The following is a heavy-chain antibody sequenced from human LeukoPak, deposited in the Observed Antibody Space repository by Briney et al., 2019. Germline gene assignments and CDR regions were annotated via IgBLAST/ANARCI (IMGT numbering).Heavy chain of an antibody. CDR3: ARWGSSEGFDY. D-gene: IGHD7-27*01. Sequence: ASVKVSCKASGYTFSGHYLHWVRQAPGQGLEWMGRINPNTGVTQYTENFQGRVTMTGDTSISTAYMELRSLRSDDTAVYYCARWGSSEGFDYWGQGTLVTVSS. CDR1: GYTFSGHY. CDR2: INPNTGVT. J-gene: IGHJ4*02. V-gene: IGHV1-2*06.